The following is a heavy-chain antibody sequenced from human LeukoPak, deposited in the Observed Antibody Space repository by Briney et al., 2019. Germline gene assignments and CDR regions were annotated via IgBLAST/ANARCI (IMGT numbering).Heavy chain of an antibody. V-gene: IGHV3-23*01. CDR1: GFTFSSYA. J-gene: IGHJ4*02. D-gene: IGHD5-18*01. Sequence: GGSLRLSCAASGFTFSSYAMNWVRQAPGKGLEWVSSISGSGGSTYYADSVKGRFTISRDNSKNSLYLQMNSLRAEDTAVYYCAKDDGQSFGYSYVQYYFDYWGQGTLVTVSS. CDR3: AKDDGQSFGYSYVQYYFDY. CDR2: ISGSGGST.